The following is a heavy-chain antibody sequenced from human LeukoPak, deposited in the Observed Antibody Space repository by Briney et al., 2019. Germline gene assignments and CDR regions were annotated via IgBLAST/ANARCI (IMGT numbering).Heavy chain of an antibody. CDR2: ISGSGGST. D-gene: IGHD3-3*01. Sequence: GGSLRLSCAASGFTFSSYAMSWVRQAPGKGLEWVSAISGSGGSTYYADSVEGRFTISRDNSKNTLYLQMNSLRAEDTAVYYCAKEGDTIFGVVIHNNWFDPWGQGTLVTVSS. J-gene: IGHJ5*02. CDR3: AKEGDTIFGVVIHNNWFDP. V-gene: IGHV3-23*01. CDR1: GFTFSSYA.